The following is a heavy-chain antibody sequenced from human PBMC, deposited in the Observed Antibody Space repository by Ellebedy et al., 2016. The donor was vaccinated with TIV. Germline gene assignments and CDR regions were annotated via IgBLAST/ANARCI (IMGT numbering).Heavy chain of an antibody. J-gene: IGHJ4*02. D-gene: IGHD2-21*02. CDR1: GFIFTNYA. V-gene: IGHV3-23*01. CDR3: AKVGYYATVVTANFDF. Sequence: GESLKISCAVSGFIFTNYAMPWVRQAPGKGLEWVSSIPSSGDDTYYADSVKGRFTMSRDNSKNTLYLQMNSLRAEDTAVYYCAKVGYYATVVTANFDFWGQGALVTVSS. CDR2: IPSSGDDT.